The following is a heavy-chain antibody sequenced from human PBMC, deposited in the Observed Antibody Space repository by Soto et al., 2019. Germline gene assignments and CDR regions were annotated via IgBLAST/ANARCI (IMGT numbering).Heavy chain of an antibody. D-gene: IGHD3-22*01. CDR3: AKDILFYYDNRGGDFDS. CDR1: GFTFSTYA. Sequence: PGGSLRLSCAASGFTFSTYAMNWVRQSPGKGLEWVSAISGSGGTTYYAASVKGRFTISRDNSRNTLYLQMNSLRAEDTAVYYCAKDILFYYDNRGGDFDSWGQGTLVTVSS. CDR2: ISGSGGTT. J-gene: IGHJ4*02. V-gene: IGHV3-23*01.